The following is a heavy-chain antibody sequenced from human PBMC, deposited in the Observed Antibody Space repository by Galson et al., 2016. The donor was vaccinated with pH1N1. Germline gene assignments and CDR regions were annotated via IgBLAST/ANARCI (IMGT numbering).Heavy chain of an antibody. Sequence: ETLSLTCTVSGFSIRSGYYWGWIWQPPGKGLEWIGSIYHSGTTYYNPSLKSRVTISVDTSKNQFSLELRSVTAADTAVFYCMKGAGGSYPTDSWGQGTLVTVSS. CDR2: IYHSGTT. D-gene: IGHD3-16*02. J-gene: IGHJ4*02. V-gene: IGHV4-38-2*02. CDR3: MKGAGGSYPTDS. CDR1: GFSIRSGYY.